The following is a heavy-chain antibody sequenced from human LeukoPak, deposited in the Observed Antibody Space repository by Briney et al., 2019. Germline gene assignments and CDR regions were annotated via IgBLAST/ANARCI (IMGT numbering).Heavy chain of an antibody. V-gene: IGHV4-38-2*02. D-gene: IGHD6-13*01. J-gene: IGHJ5*02. CDR2: IYYSGST. CDR1: GYSISSGYY. Sequence: SETLSLTCTVSGYSISSGYYWGWIRQPPGKGLEWIGSIYYSGSTYYNPSLKSRVTISVDTSKNQFSLKLSSVTAADTAVYYCARPDGSSWSNWFDPWGQGTLVTVSS. CDR3: ARPDGSSWSNWFDP.